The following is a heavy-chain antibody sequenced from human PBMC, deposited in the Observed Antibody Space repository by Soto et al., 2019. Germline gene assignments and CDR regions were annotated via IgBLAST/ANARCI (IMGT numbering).Heavy chain of an antibody. CDR2: ISAYNGNT. V-gene: IGHV1-18*01. CDR1: GYTFTNNV. J-gene: IGHJ5*02. CDR3: ARLIGDYGGWFDP. Sequence: ASVKVSCKASGYTFTNNVINWVRQAPGQGLEWMGWISAYNGNTNYAQKLQGRVTMTTDTSTSTAYMELRSLRSDDTAVYYCARLIGDYGGWFDPWGQGTLVTVSS. D-gene: IGHD4-17*01.